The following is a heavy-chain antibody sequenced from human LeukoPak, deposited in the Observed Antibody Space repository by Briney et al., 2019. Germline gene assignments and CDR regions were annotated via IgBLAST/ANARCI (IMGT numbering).Heavy chain of an antibody. CDR1: GYTFTSYG. J-gene: IGHJ4*02. V-gene: IGHV1-18*01. CDR3: ARGGYLSSLIAVAGTLFDY. CDR2: ISAYNGNT. Sequence: ASVKVSCKASGYTFTSYGISWVRQAPGQGLEWMGWISAYNGNTNYAQKLQGRVTMTTDTSTSTAYMELRSLRSDDTAVYYCARGGYLSSLIAVAGTLFDYWGQGTLVTVSS. D-gene: IGHD6-19*01.